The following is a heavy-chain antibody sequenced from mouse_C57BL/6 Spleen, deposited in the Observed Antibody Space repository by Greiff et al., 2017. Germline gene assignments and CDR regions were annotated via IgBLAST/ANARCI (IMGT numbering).Heavy chain of an antibody. V-gene: IGHV1-63*01. CDR2: IYPGGGYT. Sequence: QVTLKESGAELVRPGTSVKMSCKASGYTFTNYWIGWAKQRPGHGLEWIGDIYPGGGYTNYNEKFKGKATLTADKSSSTAYMQFSSLTSEDSAIYYCARGAWFAYWGQGTLVTVSA. CDR3: ARGAWFAY. CDR1: GYTFTNYW. J-gene: IGHJ3*01.